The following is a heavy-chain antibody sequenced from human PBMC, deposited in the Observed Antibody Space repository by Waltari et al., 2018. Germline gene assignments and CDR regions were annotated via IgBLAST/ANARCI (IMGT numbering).Heavy chain of an antibody. J-gene: IGHJ4*02. CDR1: RNAFRQHS. V-gene: IGHV1-2*02. CDR3: AREYCAGECRLFDF. Sequence: VQLVQSGTEVRRPGASVRVSGKASRNAFRQHSLHWVRRAPGQGLEWVGWIDPNSGATNYGQKFKDRITLTWDTSVNTAYMELTRLASFDTAVYYCAREYCAGECRLFDFWGQGTGLTVSS. CDR2: IDPNSGAT. D-gene: IGHD2-21*01.